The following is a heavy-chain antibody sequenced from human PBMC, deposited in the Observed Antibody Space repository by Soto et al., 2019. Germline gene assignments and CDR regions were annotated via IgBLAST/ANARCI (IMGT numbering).Heavy chain of an antibody. CDR3: ARESAAAFDF. CDR1: GFSLSIYR. CDR2: TSYESDHK. Sequence: GGSLRLSCAASGFSLSIYRMHWVRQAPGKGLEWVGFTSYESDHKLLIDPVKGRFTISRDNSKNTLYLQLNSLRADDTAVYYCARESAAAFDFWGQGALVTVSS. J-gene: IGHJ4*02. D-gene: IGHD2-2*01. V-gene: IGHV3-33*05.